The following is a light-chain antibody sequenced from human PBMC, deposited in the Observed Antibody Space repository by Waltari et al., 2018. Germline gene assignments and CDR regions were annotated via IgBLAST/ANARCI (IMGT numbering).Light chain of an antibody. Sequence: QAVVTPEPSLTVSPGGTVTLTCGSSTGAVTSGHYPSWFQQTPGQAPKTLIYETGDKYSWTPARFSGSLLGGKAALTLSGAQPEDEGEYYCLLFYSGARVFGGGTRLTVL. CDR3: LLFYSGARV. CDR1: TGAVTSGHY. V-gene: IGLV7-46*01. CDR2: ETG. J-gene: IGLJ3*02.